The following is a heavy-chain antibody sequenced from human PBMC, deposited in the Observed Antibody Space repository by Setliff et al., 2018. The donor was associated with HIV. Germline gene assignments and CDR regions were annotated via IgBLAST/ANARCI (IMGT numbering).Heavy chain of an antibody. V-gene: IGHV1-18*01. D-gene: IGHD4-17*01. Sequence: WASVKVSCKASGYTFTTYDITWVRQAPGQGLEWLGWISPYNGHTNFAQKFQGRVTMTTDTATSTAYMEVRSLRSDDTAVYYCARTDYGGNSGGNYFDYWGQGSLVTSPQ. CDR1: GYTFTTYD. J-gene: IGHJ4*02. CDR3: ARTDYGGNSGGNYFDY. CDR2: ISPYNGHT.